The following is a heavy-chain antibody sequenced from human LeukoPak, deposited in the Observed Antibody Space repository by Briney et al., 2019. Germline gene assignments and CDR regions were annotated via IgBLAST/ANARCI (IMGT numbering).Heavy chain of an antibody. D-gene: IGHD2-21*02. J-gene: IGHJ4*02. CDR2: INSDGSST. CDR1: GFTFSSYW. V-gene: IGHV3-74*01. Sequence: GGSLRLSCAASGFTFSSYWMHWVRQAPGKGLVWVSRINSDGSSTSYADSVKGQFTISRDNAKNTLYLQMNSPGAEDTAVYYCARGRQHIVVVTATCLDYWGQGTLVTVSS. CDR3: ARGRQHIVVVTATCLDY.